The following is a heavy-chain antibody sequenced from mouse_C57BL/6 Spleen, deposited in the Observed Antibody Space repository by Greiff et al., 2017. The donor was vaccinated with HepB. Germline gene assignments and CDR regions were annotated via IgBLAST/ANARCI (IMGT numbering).Heavy chain of an antibody. Sequence: DVQLQESGPGLVKPSQSLSLTCSVTGYSITSGYYWNWIRQFPGNKLEWMGYISYDGSNNYNPSLKNRISITRDTSKNQFFLKLNSVTTEDTATYYCARDITTVSYAMDYWGQGTSVTVSS. CDR2: ISYDGSN. CDR1: GYSITSGYY. CDR3: ARDITTVSYAMDY. D-gene: IGHD1-1*01. J-gene: IGHJ4*01. V-gene: IGHV3-6*01.